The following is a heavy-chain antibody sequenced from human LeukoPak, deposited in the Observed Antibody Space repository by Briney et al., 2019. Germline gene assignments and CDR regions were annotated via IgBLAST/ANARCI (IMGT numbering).Heavy chain of an antibody. Sequence: GGSLRLPCAASGFTFSSYSMNWVRQAPGKGLEWVSSISSSSSYIYYADSVKGRFTISRDNAKNSLYLQMNSLRAEDTAVYYCARDISGGSLRFDPWGQGTLVTVSS. J-gene: IGHJ5*02. CDR3: ARDISGGSLRFDP. D-gene: IGHD2-15*01. V-gene: IGHV3-21*01. CDR1: GFTFSSYS. CDR2: ISSSSSYI.